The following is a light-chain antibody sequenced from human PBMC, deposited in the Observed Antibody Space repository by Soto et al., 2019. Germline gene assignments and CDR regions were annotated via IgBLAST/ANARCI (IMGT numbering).Light chain of an antibody. CDR1: QSITNY. CDR3: QQSYTTPHT. CDR2: AAS. Sequence: DIPMTQSPSSLSASVGDRVTITCRASQSITNYLNWYQEKPGKAPKLLIYAASTLQSGVPSRFSGSGSVTDFTLTISSLQPEDFATYYCQQSYTTPHTFGQGTRLEIK. J-gene: IGKJ2*01. V-gene: IGKV1-39*01.